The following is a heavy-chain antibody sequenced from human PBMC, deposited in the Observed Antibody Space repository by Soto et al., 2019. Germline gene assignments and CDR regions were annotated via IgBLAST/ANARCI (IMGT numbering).Heavy chain of an antibody. CDR1: GFTFSSYA. CDR2: ISGSGAST. Sequence: PGGSLRLSCAASGFTFSSYAMSWVRQAPGKGLEWVSAISGSGASTYYADSVKGRFTISRDNSKNTLYLQMNSLRAEDTAVYYCAKGHLIVWVDSRNSVGAYFQHWGQGTLVTVSS. V-gene: IGHV3-23*01. CDR3: AKGHLIVWVDSRNSVGAYFQH. J-gene: IGHJ1*01. D-gene: IGHD2-15*01.